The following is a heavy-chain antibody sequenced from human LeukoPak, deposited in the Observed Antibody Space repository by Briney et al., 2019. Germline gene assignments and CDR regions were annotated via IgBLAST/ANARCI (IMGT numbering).Heavy chain of an antibody. J-gene: IGHJ6*04. D-gene: IGHD5-12*01. V-gene: IGHV3-33*08. CDR1: GFSFSSYW. CDR2: IWYDGSNK. CDR3: ARGSDYPGV. Sequence: PGGSLRLSCASSGFSFSSYWMNWVRQAPGKGLEWVAVIWYDGSNKYYADSVKGRFTISRDNSKNTLYLQMNSLRAEDTAVYYCARGSDYPGVWGKGTTVTVSS.